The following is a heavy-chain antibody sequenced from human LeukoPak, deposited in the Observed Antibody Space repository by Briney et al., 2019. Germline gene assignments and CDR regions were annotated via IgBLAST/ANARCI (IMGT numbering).Heavy chain of an antibody. CDR3: ARGHIVVVPVPYYYYGMDV. CDR1: GFTFSSYA. CDR2: IYYSGST. D-gene: IGHD2-2*01. V-gene: IGHV4-59*12. J-gene: IGHJ6*02. Sequence: GSLRLSCAASGFTFSSYAMSWVRQAPGKGLEWIGYIYYSGSTNYNPSLKSRVTISVDTSKNQFSLKLSSVTAADTAVYYCARGHIVVVPVPYYYYGMDVWGQGTTVTVSS.